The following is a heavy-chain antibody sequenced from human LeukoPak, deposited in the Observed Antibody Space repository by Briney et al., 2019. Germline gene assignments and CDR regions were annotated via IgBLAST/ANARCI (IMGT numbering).Heavy chain of an antibody. D-gene: IGHD6-13*01. Sequence: GGSLRLSCAASGFTFSNYAMHWVRQAPGKGLDWVAVISYDRSDKCNADSVKGRFTISRDNSKNTLYLQMNSLRPEDTAVYYCAREGQQLVQGTAFDIWGQGTMVTVSS. CDR3: AREGQQLVQGTAFDI. V-gene: IGHV3-30*04. J-gene: IGHJ3*02. CDR2: ISYDRSDK. CDR1: GFTFSNYA.